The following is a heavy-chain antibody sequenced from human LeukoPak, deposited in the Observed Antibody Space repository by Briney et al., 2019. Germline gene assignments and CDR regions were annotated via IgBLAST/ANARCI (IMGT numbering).Heavy chain of an antibody. CDR2: INQDGSAQ. Sequence: PGGSLRLSCVASGFTFSSNWMSWVRQAPGEGLQWVANINQDGSAQYYVASVKGRFTISRDNAKNSLYLEMNSLRDEDTAMYYCAREYSWGQGTLVTVSS. CDR3: AREYS. D-gene: IGHD3-10*01. V-gene: IGHV3-7*01. J-gene: IGHJ5*02. CDR1: GFTFSSNW.